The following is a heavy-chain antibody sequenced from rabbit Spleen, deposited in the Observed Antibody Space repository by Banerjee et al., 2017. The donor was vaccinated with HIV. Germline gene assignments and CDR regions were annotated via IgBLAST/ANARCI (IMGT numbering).Heavy chain of an antibody. V-gene: IGHV1S7*01. CDR2: IDPVFGIT. J-gene: IGHJ6*01. D-gene: IGHD8-1*01. CDR1: GFTLSTYY. Sequence: QLVESGGGLVQPGGSLKLSCKASGFTLSTYYMNWVRQAPGKGLEWIGYIDPVFGITYYANWVNGRFSISRENAQNTMFLQMTSLTVADTATYFCARDTGSSFSSYGMDLWGPGTLVTVS. CDR3: ARDTGSSFSSYGMDL.